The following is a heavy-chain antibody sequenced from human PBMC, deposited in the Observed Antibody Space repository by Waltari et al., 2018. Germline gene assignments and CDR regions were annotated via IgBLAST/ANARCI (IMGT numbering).Heavy chain of an antibody. CDR3: ARQPPYYYESSGYYRPFDY. CDR2: LNPHPGYP. V-gene: IGHV7-4-1*02. J-gene: IGHJ4*02. CDR1: GYTFTSYA. Sequence: QVQLVQSGSELKKPGASVKVSCKASGYTFTSYAMNWVRQAPGQGLEWMGWLNPHPGYPSYAQGFTGRFVFSLDTSVSTAYLQISSLKAEDTAVYYCARQPPYYYESSGYYRPFDYWGQGTLVTVSS. D-gene: IGHD3-22*01.